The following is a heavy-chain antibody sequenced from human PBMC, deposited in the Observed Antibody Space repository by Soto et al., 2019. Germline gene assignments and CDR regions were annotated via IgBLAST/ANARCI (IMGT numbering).Heavy chain of an antibody. CDR3: AREPTVDTTGYFYYFDF. D-gene: IGHD3-9*01. V-gene: IGHV1-69*01. Sequence: QVVQSGAEVRRPGSSVKVSCKASGGTFGNFVINWVRQAPGQGLEWMGGITPVFGTPHYAQRFQGRVTITADESTETVYMEMRGLRVGDTAVYHCAREPTVDTTGYFYYFDFWGQVTLVSVST. J-gene: IGHJ4*02. CDR1: GGTFGNFV. CDR2: ITPVFGTP.